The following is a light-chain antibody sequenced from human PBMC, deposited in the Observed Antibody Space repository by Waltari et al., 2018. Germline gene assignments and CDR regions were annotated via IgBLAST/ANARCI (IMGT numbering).Light chain of an antibody. CDR2: GAS. J-gene: IGKJ4*01. V-gene: IGKV1-39*01. CDR1: QSISTY. Sequence: DIQITQSPSSLSASVGDRVNIVCRTSQSISTYLNWYQQKPGKAPKLLISGASNLRSGVPSRFSGSGSGTDFTLTIGSLQPEDFATYYCQQSYTFLSFGGGTKV. CDR3: QQSYTFLS.